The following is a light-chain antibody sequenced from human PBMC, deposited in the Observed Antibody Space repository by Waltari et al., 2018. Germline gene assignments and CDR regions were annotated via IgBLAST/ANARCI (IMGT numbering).Light chain of an antibody. V-gene: IGLV2-8*01. CDR3: SSYAGSMTLV. CDR1: RSAVGGSNL. J-gene: IGLJ2*01. Sequence: QSALTQPPSASGSPGQSLSLSCTRSRSAVGGSNLVPRYQQHPGKAPKLMIYEVRVRPSWVPERFSGSKSGNTASLTVSGLQTEDESDYYCSSYAGSMTLVFGGGTKLTVL. CDR2: EVR.